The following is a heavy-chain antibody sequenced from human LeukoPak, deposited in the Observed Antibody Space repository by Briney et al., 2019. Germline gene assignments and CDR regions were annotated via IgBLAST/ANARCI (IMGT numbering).Heavy chain of an antibody. Sequence: PGGSLRLSCAASGFTFSTYEMNWVRQAPGRGLEWVSSISSRAATRYYADFVKGRFTISRDNAKNSLYLQMNSLRAEDTAVYYCAKERRPLAVTTPVFDYWGQGTLVTVSS. V-gene: IGHV3-48*03. J-gene: IGHJ4*02. CDR3: AKERRPLAVTTPVFDY. CDR1: GFTFSTYE. CDR2: ISSRAATR. D-gene: IGHD4-17*01.